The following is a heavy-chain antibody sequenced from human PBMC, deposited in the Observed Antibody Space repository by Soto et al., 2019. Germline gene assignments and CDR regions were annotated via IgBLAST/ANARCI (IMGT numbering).Heavy chain of an antibody. V-gene: IGHV4-59*01. D-gene: IGHD2-15*01. CDR3: ARVYFSGGSCFFKWFDP. CDR2: IYYSGST. Sequence: SETLSLTCTVSGGSLSSYYWSWIRQPPGKGLEWIGYIYYSGSTNYNPSLKSRVTISVDTSKNQFSLKLSSVTAADTAVYYCARVYFSGGSCFFKWFDPWGQGTLGTVSS. CDR1: GGSLSSYY. J-gene: IGHJ5*02.